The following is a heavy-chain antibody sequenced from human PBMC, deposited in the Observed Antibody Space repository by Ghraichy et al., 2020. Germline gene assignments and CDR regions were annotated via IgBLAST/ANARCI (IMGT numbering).Heavy chain of an antibody. CDR1: GFTFSNAW. V-gene: IGHV3-15*01. CDR2: IKSKTDGGTT. Sequence: GGSLRLSCAASGFTFSNAWMSWVRQAPGKGLEWVGRIKSKTDGGTTDYAAPVKGRFTISRDDSKNTLYLQMNSLKTEDTAVYYCTLGSGWSLGWAFDYWGQGTLVTVSS. D-gene: IGHD6-19*01. CDR3: TLGSGWSLGWAFDY. J-gene: IGHJ4*02.